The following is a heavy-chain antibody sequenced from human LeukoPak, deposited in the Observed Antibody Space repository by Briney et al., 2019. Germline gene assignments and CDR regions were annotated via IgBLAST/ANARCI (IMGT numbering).Heavy chain of an antibody. CDR1: GGTFSSYA. CDR3: ARRGILAYGMDV. Sequence: GASVKVSCKASGGTFSSYAISWVRQAPGQGLEWMGGIIPIFGTANYAQKFQGRVTITADESTSTAYMELSSLRFEDTAVYYCARRGILAYGMDVWGQGTTVTVSS. J-gene: IGHJ6*02. D-gene: IGHD3-9*01. V-gene: IGHV1-69*13. CDR2: IIPIFGTA.